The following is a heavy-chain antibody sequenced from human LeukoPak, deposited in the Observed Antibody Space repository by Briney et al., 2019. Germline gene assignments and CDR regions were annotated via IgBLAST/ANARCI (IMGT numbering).Heavy chain of an antibody. J-gene: IGHJ4*02. Sequence: SETLSLTCGVFGGSISSENWWNWVRQPPGKGLEWIGETYHAGHINYNPTLKSRVTISMDKSKNQLYLKVTSVTAADTAVYYCARGGGYYFDYWGQGILVAVSS. D-gene: IGHD5-12*01. CDR2: TYHAGHI. V-gene: IGHV4-4*02. CDR3: ARGGGYYFDY. CDR1: GGSISSENW.